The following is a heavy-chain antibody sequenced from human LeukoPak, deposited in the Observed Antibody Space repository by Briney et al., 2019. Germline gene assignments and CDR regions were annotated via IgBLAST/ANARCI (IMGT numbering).Heavy chain of an antibody. Sequence: SETLSLTCAVYGGSFSGYYWSWIRQPPGKGLEWIGEINHSGNTNYNPSLKSRVTISVDTSKSQFSLKLSSVTAADTAVYYCARGGEMVYCSGGSCYSSRYPFDYWGQGTLVTASS. CDR2: INHSGNT. D-gene: IGHD2-15*01. J-gene: IGHJ4*02. CDR3: ARGGEMVYCSGGSCYSSRYPFDY. CDR1: GGSFSGYY. V-gene: IGHV4-34*01.